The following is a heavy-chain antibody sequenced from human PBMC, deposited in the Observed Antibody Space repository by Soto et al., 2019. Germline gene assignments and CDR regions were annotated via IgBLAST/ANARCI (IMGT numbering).Heavy chain of an antibody. V-gene: IGHV4-31*03. J-gene: IGHJ3*02. CDR1: GGSISSGGYY. Sequence: QVQLQESGPGLVKPSQTLSLTCTVSGGSISSGGYYWNWIRQHPGKGLEWIGYIYYSGSTYYNPSLKCRVTTSIDASKNPFSLKLSSVPAADTSVYYCASRYCSGGSCYSLIDGFDIWGRGTKVTVSS. D-gene: IGHD2-15*01. CDR2: IYYSGST. CDR3: ASRYCSGGSCYSLIDGFDI.